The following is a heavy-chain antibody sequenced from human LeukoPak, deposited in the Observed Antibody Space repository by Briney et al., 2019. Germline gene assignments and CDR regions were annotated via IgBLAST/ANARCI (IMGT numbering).Heavy chain of an antibody. CDR3: ARDRPVYTYYYDSSGYLYYFDY. V-gene: IGHV1-18*01. J-gene: IGHJ4*02. Sequence: ASVKVSCKASGYTFTSYGISWVRQAPGQGLEWMGWISAYNGNTNYAQKLQGRVTMTTDTSTSTAYMELRSLRSDDTAVYYCARDRPVYTYYYDSSGYLYYFDYWGQGTLVTVSS. CDR2: ISAYNGNT. D-gene: IGHD3-22*01. CDR1: GYTFTSYG.